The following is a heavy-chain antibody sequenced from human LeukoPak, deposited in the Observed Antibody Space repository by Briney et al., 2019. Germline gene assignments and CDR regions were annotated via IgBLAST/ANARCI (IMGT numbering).Heavy chain of an antibody. J-gene: IGHJ3*02. Sequence: SETLSLTCTVSGGSISSYYWSWIRQPPGKGLEWIGYIYYSGSTNYNPSLNSRVTISVDTSKNQFSLKLSSVTAADTAVYYCARARYVNSFYAFDIWGQGTLVTVSS. CDR2: IYYSGST. CDR1: GGSISSYY. D-gene: IGHD3-9*01. V-gene: IGHV4-59*01. CDR3: ARARYVNSFYAFDI.